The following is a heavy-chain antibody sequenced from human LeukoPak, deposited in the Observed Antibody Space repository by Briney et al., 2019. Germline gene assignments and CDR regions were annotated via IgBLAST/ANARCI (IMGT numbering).Heavy chain of an antibody. Sequence: SETLSLTCTVSGGSISSYYWSWIRQPPGKGLEWIGYVFYSGSTNYNPSLKSRVTISVDMSKNQFSQKLTSVTAADTAVYYCAREVGDYVGVFDYWGQGTLVTVSS. CDR2: VFYSGST. V-gene: IGHV4-59*01. D-gene: IGHD4-17*01. J-gene: IGHJ4*02. CDR3: AREVGDYVGVFDY. CDR1: GGSISSYY.